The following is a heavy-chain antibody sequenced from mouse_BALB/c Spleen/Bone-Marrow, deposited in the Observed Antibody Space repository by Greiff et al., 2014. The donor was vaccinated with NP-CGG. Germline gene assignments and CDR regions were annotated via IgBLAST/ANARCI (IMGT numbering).Heavy chain of an antibody. V-gene: IGHV7-3*02. CDR1: GFTFTDYY. D-gene: IGHD2-2*01. Sequence: EVQLVESGGGLVQPGGSLRLSCATSGFTFTDYYMSWVRQPPGKALEWLGFIRNKANGYTTEHSASVKGRFTISRDNSQSILYLQMNTLRAEDSATYYCARDGYDDYWGQGTTLTVSS. CDR2: IRNKANGYTT. CDR3: ARDGYDDY. J-gene: IGHJ2*01.